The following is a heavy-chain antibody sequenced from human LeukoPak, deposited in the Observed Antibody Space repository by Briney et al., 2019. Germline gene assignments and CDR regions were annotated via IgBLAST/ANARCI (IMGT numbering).Heavy chain of an antibody. V-gene: IGHV4-4*02. CDR2: IHHSGTT. D-gene: IGHD2-15*01. Sequence: SGTLSLTCTVSGVSITSENWWTWVRQPPGKGLEWIGEIHHSGTTKYNPSPESRVSISADKSKSQFSLNLRSMTAADTAVYFCTRAPPQRRGYDSWGQGTLVTVSS. CDR3: TRAPPQRRGYDS. CDR1: GVSITSENW. J-gene: IGHJ4*02.